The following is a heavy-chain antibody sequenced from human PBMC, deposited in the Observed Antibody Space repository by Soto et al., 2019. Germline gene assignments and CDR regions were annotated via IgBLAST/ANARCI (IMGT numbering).Heavy chain of an antibody. CDR1: GFSLTTSGVG. CDR2: IYWDDDK. CDR3: VQTRSGCCSDS. Sequence: QITLTESGPTLVKPTQTLTLTCTFSGFSLTTSGVGVGWIRQPPGKALEWLALIYWDDDKRYSPSLKSRLTITKDTSRKQVVLTMSSMDPVDTATYYCVQTRSGCCSDSWGQGTLVTVSS. V-gene: IGHV2-5*02. D-gene: IGHD1-26*01. J-gene: IGHJ4*02.